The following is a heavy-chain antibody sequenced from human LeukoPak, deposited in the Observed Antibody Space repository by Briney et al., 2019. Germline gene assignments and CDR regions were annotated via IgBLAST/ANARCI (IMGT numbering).Heavy chain of an antibody. D-gene: IGHD6-13*01. V-gene: IGHV1-46*01. Sequence: ASVKVSCKASGYTFTGYYMHWVRQAPGQGLEWMGIINPSGGSTSYAQKFQGRVTMTRDTSTSTVYMELSSLRSEDTAVYYCASQAYSSWVNYGMDVWGQGTTVTVSS. CDR1: GYTFTGYY. CDR2: INPSGGST. CDR3: ASQAYSSWVNYGMDV. J-gene: IGHJ6*02.